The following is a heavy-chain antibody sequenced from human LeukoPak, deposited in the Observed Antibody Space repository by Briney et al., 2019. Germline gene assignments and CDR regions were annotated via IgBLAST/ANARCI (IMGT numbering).Heavy chain of an antibody. V-gene: IGHV4-4*02. Sequence: KPSETLSLTCAVSGGSVSSSNWWSWVRQPPGKGLEWIGEIYHSGSTNYNPSLKSRVTISVDTSKNQFSLKLSSVTAADTAVYYCASLVRARAFDIWGQGTMVSVSS. CDR2: IYHSGST. J-gene: IGHJ3*02. CDR3: ASLVRARAFDI. D-gene: IGHD3-9*01. CDR1: GGSVSSSNW.